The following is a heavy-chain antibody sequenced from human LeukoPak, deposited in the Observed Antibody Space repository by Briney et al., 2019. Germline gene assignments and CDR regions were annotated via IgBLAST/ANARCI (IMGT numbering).Heavy chain of an antibody. D-gene: IGHD6-13*01. Sequence: ASVKVSCKASGYTFTGYYMHWVRQDPGQGLEWMGWINPNSGGTNYAQKFQGRVTMTRDTSISTAYMELSSLRSDDTAVYYCTRVGVAAAVHFDYWGQGTLITVSS. CDR3: TRVGVAAAVHFDY. J-gene: IGHJ4*02. CDR1: GYTFTGYY. V-gene: IGHV1-2*02. CDR2: INPNSGGT.